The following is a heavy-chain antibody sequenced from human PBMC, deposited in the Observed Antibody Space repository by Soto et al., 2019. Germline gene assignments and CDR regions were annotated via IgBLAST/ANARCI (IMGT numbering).Heavy chain of an antibody. V-gene: IGHV1-69*01. Sequence: QVQLVQSGAEVKKPGSSVKVSCKASGGTFSSYAISWVRQAPGQGLEWMGGIIPIFGTANYAQKFQGGLTITADESTSTAYMELSRPRSEDTAVYYCASPRPIYTATLQYYYYYGMDVWGQGTTVTVSS. CDR3: ASPRPIYTATLQYYYYYGMDV. J-gene: IGHJ6*02. D-gene: IGHD5-18*01. CDR1: GGTFSSYA. CDR2: IIPIFGTA.